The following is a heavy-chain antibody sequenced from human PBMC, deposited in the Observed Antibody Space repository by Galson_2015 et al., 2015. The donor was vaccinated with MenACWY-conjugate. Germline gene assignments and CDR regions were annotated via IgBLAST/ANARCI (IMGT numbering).Heavy chain of an antibody. J-gene: IGHJ5*02. CDR3: TRGNGGYGRFAP. CDR1: EFTLSGYW. D-gene: IGHD5-12*01. CDR2: INSDGSST. Sequence: SLRLSCAASEFTLSGYWMHWVRHAPGKGLVWVSRINSDGSSTSYAESVKGRFTISRDNAKNTLYLQMNSLGAEDTAVYYCTRGNGGYGRFAPWGQGTLVTVSS. V-gene: IGHV3-74*01.